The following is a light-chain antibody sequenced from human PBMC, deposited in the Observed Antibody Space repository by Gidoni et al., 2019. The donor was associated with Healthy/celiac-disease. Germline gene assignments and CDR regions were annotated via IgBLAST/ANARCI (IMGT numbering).Light chain of an antibody. CDR3: QQYNNWPRT. Sequence: IVLTQSPATLSVSPGERATLSCRASQSVSSNLAWYQQKPGQAPTLLIYGASTRATGIPARFSGSGSGTEFTLTISSLQSEDFAVYYCQQYNNWPRTFXQXTKVEIK. CDR2: GAS. V-gene: IGKV3-15*01. J-gene: IGKJ1*01. CDR1: QSVSSN.